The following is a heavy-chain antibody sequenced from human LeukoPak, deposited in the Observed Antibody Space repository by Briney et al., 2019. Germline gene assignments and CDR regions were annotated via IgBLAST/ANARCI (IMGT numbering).Heavy chain of an antibody. CDR1: GGSFSGYY. CDR3: ARGGHSMVRGGWFDP. J-gene: IGHJ5*02. V-gene: IGHV4-34*01. CDR2: INHSGST. D-gene: IGHD3-10*01. Sequence: SETLSLTCAVYGGSFSGYYWSWIRQPPGKGLEWIGEINHSGSTNYNPSLKSRVTISVDTSRNQFSLKLSSVTAADTAVYYCARGGHSMVRGGWFDPWGQGTLVTVSS.